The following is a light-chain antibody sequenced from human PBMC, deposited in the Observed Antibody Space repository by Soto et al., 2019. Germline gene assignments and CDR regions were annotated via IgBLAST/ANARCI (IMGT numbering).Light chain of an antibody. CDR3: QDYYSSWT. CDR2: WAS. Sequence: DFVMTQPPDSLAVSLGETATLNCKSSQNNKNYLAWYQPKTGQPPKLLIDWASTRASGVPDRFSGSGSGTDFTLTIRSLKAEDAGIYYCQDYYSSWTFGQGTRLEIK. CDR1: QNNKNY. J-gene: IGKJ5*01. V-gene: IGKV4-1*01.